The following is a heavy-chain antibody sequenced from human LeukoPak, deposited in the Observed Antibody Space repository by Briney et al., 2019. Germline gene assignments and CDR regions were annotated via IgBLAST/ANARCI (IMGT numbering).Heavy chain of an antibody. D-gene: IGHD3-10*01. CDR3: ARALGGKFDY. Sequence: GGSLRLSCAASGFTFGSYNMNWVRQAPGKGLEWVSSISSSGTYIHYADSVKGRFTISRGNAKNSLYLQMNSLRAEDTAVYYCARALGGKFDYWGQGTLVTVSS. CDR2: ISSSGTYI. J-gene: IGHJ4*02. V-gene: IGHV3-21*01. CDR1: GFTFGSYN.